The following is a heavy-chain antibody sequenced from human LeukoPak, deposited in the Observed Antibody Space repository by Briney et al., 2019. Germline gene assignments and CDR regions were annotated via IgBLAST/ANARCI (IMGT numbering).Heavy chain of an antibody. Sequence: SETLSLTCTVSGGSISSYYWSWIRQPSGKGLEWIGYIYYSGSTNYNPSLKSRVTISVDTSKNQFSLKLSSVTAADTAVYYCARVIKHFDWLLRPKNWFDPWGQGTLVTVSS. D-gene: IGHD3-9*01. CDR1: GGSISSYY. CDR2: IYYSGST. V-gene: IGHV4-59*01. CDR3: ARVIKHFDWLLRPKNWFDP. J-gene: IGHJ5*02.